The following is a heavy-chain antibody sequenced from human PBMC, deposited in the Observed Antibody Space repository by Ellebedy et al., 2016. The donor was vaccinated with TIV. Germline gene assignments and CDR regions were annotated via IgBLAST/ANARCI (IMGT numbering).Heavy chain of an antibody. CDR3: VGSAIGNIFDY. J-gene: IGHJ4*02. Sequence: GESLKISCAASGFTFSDYHMDWVRQAPGKGLAWVGRIRMKSRSYSTEYAASVKGRFTLSREDSKNSLYLQMDSLKTEDTAVYYCVGSAIGNIFDYWGQGTLVAVSS. CDR1: GFTFSDYH. D-gene: IGHD2-15*01. V-gene: IGHV3-72*01. CDR2: IRMKSRSYST.